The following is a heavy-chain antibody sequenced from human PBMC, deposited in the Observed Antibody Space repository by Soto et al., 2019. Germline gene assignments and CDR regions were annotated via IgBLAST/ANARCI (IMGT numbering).Heavy chain of an antibody. Sequence: ASVKVSCKASGYTFTSYAMHWVRQAPGQRLEWMGWINAGNGNTKYSQKFQGRVTITRDTSASTAYMELSSLRSEDTAVYYCVRDGPTTVTTPKYFDYWGQGTLVTVSS. D-gene: IGHD4-17*01. J-gene: IGHJ4*02. V-gene: IGHV1-3*01. CDR1: GYTFTSYA. CDR3: VRDGPTTVTTPKYFDY. CDR2: INAGNGNT.